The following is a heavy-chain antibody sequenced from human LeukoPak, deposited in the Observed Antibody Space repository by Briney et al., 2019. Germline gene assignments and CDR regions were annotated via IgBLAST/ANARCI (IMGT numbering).Heavy chain of an antibody. Sequence: ASVKVSCKASGYTFTGYYMHWVRQAPGQGLEWMGWINPNSGGTNYAQKFQGRVTMTRDTSISTAYMELSRLRPDDTAVYYCARVPQHRTYYFDYWGQGTLVTVSS. J-gene: IGHJ4*02. CDR2: INPNSGGT. D-gene: IGHD6-13*01. V-gene: IGHV1-2*02. CDR1: GYTFTGYY. CDR3: ARVPQHRTYYFDY.